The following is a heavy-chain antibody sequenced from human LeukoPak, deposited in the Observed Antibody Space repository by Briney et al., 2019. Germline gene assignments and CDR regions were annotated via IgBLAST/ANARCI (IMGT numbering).Heavy chain of an antibody. D-gene: IGHD2-15*01. Sequence: SETLSLTCAVSGGSISSGGYSWSWIRQPPGKGLEWIGYIYHSGSTYYNPSLKSRVTISVDRSKNQFSLKLSSVTAADTAVYYCARSIVVVVSAIPTPGCFDYWGQGTLVPVSS. CDR1: GGSISSGGYS. CDR3: ARSIVVVVSAIPTPGCFDY. V-gene: IGHV4-30-2*02. CDR2: IYHSGST. J-gene: IGHJ4*02.